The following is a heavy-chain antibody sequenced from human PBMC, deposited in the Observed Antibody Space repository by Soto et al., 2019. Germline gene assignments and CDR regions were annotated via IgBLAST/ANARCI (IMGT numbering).Heavy chain of an antibody. J-gene: IGHJ6*02. V-gene: IGHV6-1*01. CDR3: ARVRYSGXDWGTGGVYYYYYGMGV. Sequence: PSQTLSRDCAISGDSVSSNSAAWNWIRQSPSRGLEWLGRTYYRSKWYNDYAVSVKSRITINPDTSKNQFSLQLNSVTPEDTAVYYCARVRYSGXDWGTGGVYYYYYGMGVWGQGTTVTVSS. CDR1: GDSVSSNSAA. D-gene: IGHD5-12*01. CDR2: TYYRSKWYN.